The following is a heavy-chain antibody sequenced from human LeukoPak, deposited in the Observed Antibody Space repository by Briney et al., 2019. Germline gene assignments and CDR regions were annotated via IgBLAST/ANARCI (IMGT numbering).Heavy chain of an antibody. CDR2: INPNSGGT. J-gene: IGHJ4*02. CDR1: GYTLTGYY. Sequence: ASVKVSCKASGYTLTGYYMHWVRQAPGQGREWMGRINPNSGGTNYAQKFQGRVTMTRDTSISTAYMELSRLRSDDTAVYYCARAYYYDILTGYFDYWGQGTLVTVSS. V-gene: IGHV1-2*06. D-gene: IGHD3-9*01. CDR3: ARAYYYDILTGYFDY.